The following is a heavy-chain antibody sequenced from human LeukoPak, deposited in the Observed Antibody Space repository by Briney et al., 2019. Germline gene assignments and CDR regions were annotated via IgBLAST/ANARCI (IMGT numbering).Heavy chain of an antibody. CDR3: AKDGIAAAGSLDY. V-gene: IGHV3-30*18. J-gene: IGHJ4*02. CDR1: GFTFSSYG. D-gene: IGHD6-13*01. Sequence: GGSLRLSCAASGFTFSSYGMHWVRQAPGKGLEWVAVISYDGSDKYYADSVKGRFTISRDNSKNTLYLQMNSLRAEDTAVYYCAKDGIAAAGSLDYWGQGTLVTVSS. CDR2: ISYDGSDK.